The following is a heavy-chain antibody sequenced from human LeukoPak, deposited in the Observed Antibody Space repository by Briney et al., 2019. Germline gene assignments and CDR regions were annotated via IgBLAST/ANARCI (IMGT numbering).Heavy chain of an antibody. CDR2: ISHSGGT. V-gene: IGHV4-30-4*02. CDR1: GGSISSGDYY. D-gene: IGHD3-10*02. J-gene: IGHJ4*02. CDR3: ARAEFMYGELGLFDY. Sequence: SETLSLTCTVSGGSISSGDYYWSWIRQPPGQGLEWIAYISHSGGTYYNPSLKSRATISLDTSKNQFSLKLSSVTAADTAVYYCARAEFMYGELGLFDYWGQGTLVTVSS.